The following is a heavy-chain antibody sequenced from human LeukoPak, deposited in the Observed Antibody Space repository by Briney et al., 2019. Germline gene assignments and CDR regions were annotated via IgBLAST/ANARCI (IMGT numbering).Heavy chain of an antibody. V-gene: IGHV4-39*07. CDR1: GGSITSSSHY. Sequence: MPSETLSLTCTVSGGSITSSSHYWGWLRQPPGKGLEWIGSIYYSGDTYYNPSLKSRVTISVDTSKSQFSLRLSSVTAADTAVYYCARSFSLWFGGNAFDIWGQGTMVTVSS. J-gene: IGHJ3*02. CDR2: IYYSGDT. CDR3: ARSFSLWFGGNAFDI. D-gene: IGHD3-10*01.